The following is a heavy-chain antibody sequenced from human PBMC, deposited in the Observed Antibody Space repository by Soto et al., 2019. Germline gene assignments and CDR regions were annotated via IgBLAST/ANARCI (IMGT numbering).Heavy chain of an antibody. CDR3: ATAFCTDGSSCGFDY. J-gene: IGHJ4*02. CDR2: LYSDGST. CDR1: GFTVSNNY. Sequence: GGSLRLSCAASGFTVSNNYMNWVRQAPWKGLESVSVLYSDGSTHYADSVKGRFTISRDIPKNTLYLQMNSLRVEDTALYYCATAFCTDGSSCGFDYWGQGALVTVSS. D-gene: IGHD2-8*01. V-gene: IGHV3-53*01.